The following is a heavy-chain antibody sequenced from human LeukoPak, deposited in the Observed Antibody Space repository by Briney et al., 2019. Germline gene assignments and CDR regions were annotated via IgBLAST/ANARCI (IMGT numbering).Heavy chain of an antibody. V-gene: IGHV4-34*01. J-gene: IGHJ5*02. D-gene: IGHD4-11*01. Sequence: PSEALSLTCAVYGGSFSGYYWSWIRQPPGKGLEWIGEINHSGSTNYNPSLKSRVTISVDTPKNQFSLKLSFVTAADTAVYYCARGRVTYRPNNWFDPWGQGTLVTVSS. CDR1: GGSFSGYY. CDR2: INHSGST. CDR3: ARGRVTYRPNNWFDP.